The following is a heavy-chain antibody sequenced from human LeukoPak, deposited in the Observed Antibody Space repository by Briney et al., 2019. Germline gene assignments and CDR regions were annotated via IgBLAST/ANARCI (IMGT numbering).Heavy chain of an antibody. V-gene: IGHV1-2*02. CDR3: ARAGYYYDSSGAFDI. D-gene: IGHD3-22*01. J-gene: IGHJ3*02. CDR2: ISPNSGGT. CDR1: GYTFTYYY. Sequence: ASVTVSFMSSGYTFTYYYMHWVRQAPGQGLEWMGWISPNSGGTNYAQKFQGRVTMTRDTSISTAYMELSRLRADDTAVYYCARAGYYYDSSGAFDIWGQGTMVTVSS.